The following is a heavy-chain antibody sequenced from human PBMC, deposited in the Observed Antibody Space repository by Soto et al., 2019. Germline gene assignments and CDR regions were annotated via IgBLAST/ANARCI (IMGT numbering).Heavy chain of an antibody. CDR1: GGTFSSYA. CDR2: IIPIFGTA. D-gene: IGHD6-19*01. V-gene: IGHV1-69*12. J-gene: IGHJ4*02. CDR3: ARVRGIAVAGTVVPPSDY. Sequence: QVQLVQSGAEVKKPGSSVKVSCKASGGTFSSYAISWVRQAPGQGLEWMGGIIPIFGTANYAQKFQGRVTITADESTSTAYMELSSLRSEDTAVYYCARVRGIAVAGTVVPPSDYWGQGTLVTVSS.